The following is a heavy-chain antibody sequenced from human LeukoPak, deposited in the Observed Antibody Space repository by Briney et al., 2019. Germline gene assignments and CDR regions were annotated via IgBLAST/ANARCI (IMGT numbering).Heavy chain of an antibody. Sequence: ASVKVSCKASGYTFTSYGISWVRQAPGQGLEWMGWISAYNGNTNYAQKFQGRVTMTEDTSTDTAYMELSSLRSEDTAVYYCATVWSRPSIAVAGSWFDPWGQGTLVTVSS. CDR2: ISAYNGNT. CDR1: GYTFTSYG. J-gene: IGHJ5*02. CDR3: ATVWSRPSIAVAGSWFDP. D-gene: IGHD6-19*01. V-gene: IGHV1-18*01.